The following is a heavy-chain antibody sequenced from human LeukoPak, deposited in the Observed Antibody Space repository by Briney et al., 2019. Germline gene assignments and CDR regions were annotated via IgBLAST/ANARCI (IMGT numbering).Heavy chain of an antibody. CDR1: GFTFSSYA. V-gene: IGHV3-23*01. J-gene: IGHJ4*02. Sequence: GGSLRLSCAASGFTFSSYAMHWVRQAPGKGLEWVSSIFPSGGEIHYADSVRGRFTISRDNSKSTLSLQMNSLRAEDTAIYYCATYRQVLLPFESWGQGTLVTVSS. D-gene: IGHD2-8*02. CDR3: ATYRQVLLPFES. CDR2: IFPSGGEI.